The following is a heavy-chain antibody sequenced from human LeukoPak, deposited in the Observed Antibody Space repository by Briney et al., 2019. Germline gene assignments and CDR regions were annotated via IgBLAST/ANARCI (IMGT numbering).Heavy chain of an antibody. Sequence: SETLSLTCTVSGYSISSGYYWGWIRQPPGKGLEWIGEINHSGSTNYNPSLKSRVTISVDTSKNQFSLKLSSVTAADTAVYYCARGRHIVVVTAIPRSTHFDYWGQGTLVTVSS. D-gene: IGHD2-21*02. CDR1: GYSISSGYY. J-gene: IGHJ4*02. V-gene: IGHV4-38-2*02. CDR3: ARGRHIVVVTAIPRSTHFDY. CDR2: INHSGST.